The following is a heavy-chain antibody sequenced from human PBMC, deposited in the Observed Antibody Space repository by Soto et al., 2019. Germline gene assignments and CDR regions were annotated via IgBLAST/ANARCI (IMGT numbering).Heavy chain of an antibody. J-gene: IGHJ5*02. V-gene: IGHV3-33*01. CDR2: IWHDGSDE. Sequence: QVQLMESGGGVVQPGGSLRLSCTASGFIYDDYVMNWVRQSPGKGLEWVAVIWHDGSDEHYADSVKGRFTISRDNSKNMLYLQMNSLRAEDTAVYYCASVPMTRVTRWTWFDPWGQGTLVTVSS. D-gene: IGHD4-17*01. CDR1: GFIYDDYV. CDR3: ASVPMTRVTRWTWFDP.